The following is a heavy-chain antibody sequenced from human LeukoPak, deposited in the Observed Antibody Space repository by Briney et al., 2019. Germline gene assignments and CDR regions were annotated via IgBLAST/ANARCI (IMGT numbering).Heavy chain of an antibody. CDR1: GYTFTGYY. CDR2: INPNSGGT. D-gene: IGHD3-22*01. J-gene: IGHJ4*02. CDR3: ARVGSGYYDSSGYNRFDY. Sequence: GASVKVSCKASGYTFTGYYMHWVRQAPGQGLEWMGWINPNSGGTNYAQKFQGRVTMTRDTSTSTVYMELSSLRSEDTAVYYCARVGSGYYDSSGYNRFDYWGQGTLVTVSS. V-gene: IGHV1-2*02.